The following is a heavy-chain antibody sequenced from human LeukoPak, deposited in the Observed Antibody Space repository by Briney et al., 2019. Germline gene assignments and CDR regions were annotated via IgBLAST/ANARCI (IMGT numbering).Heavy chain of an antibody. J-gene: IGHJ4*02. CDR2: ISGGGETT. Sequence: GGSLRLSCAASGFTFNNYAMNWVPQAPGKRLEWGSYISGGGETTYYADSAKGRFTISRNNSQNTLYRQMNSLRAEDTAVYYCARDYADYVGYFFFDYWGQGTLVTVSS. CDR3: ARDYADYVGYFFFDY. CDR1: GFTFNNYA. V-gene: IGHV3-23*01. D-gene: IGHD4-17*01.